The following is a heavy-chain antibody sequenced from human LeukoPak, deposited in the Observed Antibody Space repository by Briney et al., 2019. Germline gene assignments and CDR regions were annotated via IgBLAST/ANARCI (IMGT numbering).Heavy chain of an antibody. Sequence: GGSLRLSCAASGFTFSTHAMSWVRQAPGKGLEWVAVIWYDGGNKYYADSVKGRFTISRDTSKNRVYLQMNSLRAEDTAVYYCARDWARGYIYGLTRSYFDYWGQGTLVTVSS. J-gene: IGHJ4*02. CDR3: ARDWARGYIYGLTRSYFDY. D-gene: IGHD5-18*01. CDR1: GFTFSTHA. CDR2: IWYDGGNK. V-gene: IGHV3-33*08.